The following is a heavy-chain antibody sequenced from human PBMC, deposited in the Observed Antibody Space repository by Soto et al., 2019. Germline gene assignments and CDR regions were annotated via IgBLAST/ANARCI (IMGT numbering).Heavy chain of an antibody. J-gene: IGHJ3*02. CDR3: ARDRWYSSSWYGEVDAFDI. V-gene: IGHV3-21*01. CDR1: GFTFRSYS. Sequence: EVQLVESGGGLVKPGGSLRLSFAASGFTFRSYSMNWVRQAPGKGPEWVSSISSSSSYIYYADSVKGRFTISRDNAKNSLYLQMNSLRAEDTAVYYCARDRWYSSSWYGEVDAFDIWGQGTMVTVSS. D-gene: IGHD6-13*01. CDR2: ISSSSSYI.